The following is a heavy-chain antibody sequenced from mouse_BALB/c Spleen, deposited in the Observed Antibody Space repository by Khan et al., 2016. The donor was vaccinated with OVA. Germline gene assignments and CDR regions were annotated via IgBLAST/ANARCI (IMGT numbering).Heavy chain of an antibody. D-gene: IGHD3-1*01. CDR1: GYTFTNYW. CDR3: ARWATWFFDV. V-gene: IGHV1-63*02. J-gene: IGHJ1*01. CDR2: IYPGGYFT. Sequence: QVQLQQSGGEVVRPGTSVEISCKASGYTFTNYWLGWLRQRPGHGLEWIGDIYPGGYFTNYNEQFKGKATLTVDTSSSTADMQLSSLTSEDSAVYFCARWATWFFDVWSAGTTVTVSS.